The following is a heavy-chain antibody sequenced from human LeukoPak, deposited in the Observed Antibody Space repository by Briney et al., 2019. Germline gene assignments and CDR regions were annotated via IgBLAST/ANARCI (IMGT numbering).Heavy chain of an antibody. D-gene: IGHD3-10*01. CDR2: IRYDGSNK. CDR1: GFTFSSYG. CDR3: ANARNLLLDY. J-gene: IGHJ4*02. V-gene: IGHV3-30*02. Sequence: GGSLRLSCAASGFTFSSYGMHWVRQAPGKGLEWVAFIRYDGSNKYYADSVKGRFTISRDNSKNTLYLQMNSLRAEDTAVYYCANARNLLLDYWGQGTLVTVSS.